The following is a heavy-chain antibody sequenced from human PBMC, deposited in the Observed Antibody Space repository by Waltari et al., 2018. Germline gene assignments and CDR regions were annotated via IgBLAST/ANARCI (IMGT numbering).Heavy chain of an antibody. CDR1: GDPLSSRNYF. J-gene: IGHJ4*02. D-gene: IGHD2-8*01. V-gene: IGHV4-39*07. CDR3: ASGGGYTNGWDY. Sequence: QPLLQESGPGLVKPSETLSITCSVSGDPLSSRNYFWGWIRQPPGKGLQGIGSIYYPGNTYYNPSLKSRLTISLDTSKNQFSLKLTSVTAADTAVYFCASGGGYTNGWDYWGQGTPVTVSS. CDR2: IYYPGNT.